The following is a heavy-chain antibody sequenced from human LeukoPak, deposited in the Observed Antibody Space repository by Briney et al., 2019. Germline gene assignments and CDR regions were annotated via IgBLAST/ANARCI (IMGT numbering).Heavy chain of an antibody. CDR1: RGSLSSYY. D-gene: IGHD6-19*01. Sequence: SETLSLTCTVSRGSLSSYYWRWIRQPAGKELEWIGRIYTSGSTNYNPSLKSRVTMSVDTSKHQLSLQLTSVTAADTAVYYCARGIVAGVPWTWFDAWGQGTLVTVSS. J-gene: IGHJ5*02. V-gene: IGHV4-4*07. CDR3: ARGIVAGVPWTWFDA. CDR2: IYTSGST.